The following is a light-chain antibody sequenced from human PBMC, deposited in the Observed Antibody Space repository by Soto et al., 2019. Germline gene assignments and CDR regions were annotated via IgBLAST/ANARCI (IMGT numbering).Light chain of an antibody. J-gene: IGLJ2*01. Sequence: QSVLTQPPSASGTPGQRVTISCSGSSSNIGSNTVNWYQQLPGTAPKLLIYSKNQRPAGVSDRFSGSKSGTSGTLAISGLRSEDEADYYCASWDDTLSGPVFGGGTKLTVL. CDR3: ASWDDTLSGPV. CDR2: SKN. CDR1: SSNIGSNT. V-gene: IGLV1-44*01.